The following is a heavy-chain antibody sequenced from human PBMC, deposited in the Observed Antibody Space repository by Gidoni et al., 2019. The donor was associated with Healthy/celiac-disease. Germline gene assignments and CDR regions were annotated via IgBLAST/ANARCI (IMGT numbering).Heavy chain of an antibody. CDR1: GFTFSSYW. CDR3: ARDPDIVVVPAVPFDY. V-gene: IGHV3-74*01. Sequence: EVQLVESGGGLVEPGWCLRLSCAATGFTFSSYWMHWVRQAPGKGLVWVSRINRDASSTSYADSVKGRFTISRDNAKNTLYLQMNSLRAEDTAVYYCARDPDIVVVPAVPFDYWGQGTLVTVSS. CDR2: INRDASST. J-gene: IGHJ4*02. D-gene: IGHD2-2*01.